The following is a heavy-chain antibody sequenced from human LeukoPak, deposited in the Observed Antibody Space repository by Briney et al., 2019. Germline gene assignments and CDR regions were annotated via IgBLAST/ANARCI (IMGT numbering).Heavy chain of an antibody. CDR2: ISYDGSNK. Sequence: GGSLRLSCAASGFSFSSYDMYWVRQAPGKGLEWVAVISYDGSNKYYADSVKGRFTISRDNSKNTLHLQMNSLRAEDTAVYYCARDLSPNCSGGSCYEDRYYYYGMDVWGQGTTVTVSS. CDR3: ARDLSPNCSGGSCYEDRYYYYGMDV. D-gene: IGHD2-15*01. V-gene: IGHV3-30*19. CDR1: GFSFSSYD. J-gene: IGHJ6*02.